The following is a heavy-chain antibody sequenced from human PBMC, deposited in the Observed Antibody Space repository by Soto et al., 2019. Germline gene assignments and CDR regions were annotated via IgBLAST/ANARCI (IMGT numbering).Heavy chain of an antibody. Sequence: SVKVSCKASGGTFSSCAISWVRQAPGQGLEWMGGIIPIVGTANYAQKFQGRVTITADEATSTAYMELSSLRSEDTAVYYCAGAGYCCGGSCYSIAVDIWGQGTMVTVSS. D-gene: IGHD2-15*01. CDR1: GGTFSSCA. CDR3: AGAGYCCGGSCYSIAVDI. CDR2: IIPIVGTA. J-gene: IGHJ3*02. V-gene: IGHV1-69*13.